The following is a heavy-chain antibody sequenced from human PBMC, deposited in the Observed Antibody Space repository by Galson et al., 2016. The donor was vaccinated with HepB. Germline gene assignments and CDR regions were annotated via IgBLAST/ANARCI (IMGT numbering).Heavy chain of an antibody. CDR2: IYYNGRT. CDR1: GGSSSSRTYY. CDR3: AISDHNGDFYP. J-gene: IGHJ5*02. V-gene: IGHV4-39*01. Sequence: SETLSLTCTVSGGSSSSRTYYWNWIRQPPGKGLEWIGSIYYNGRTDYNPSLNKRVTTSVNRSKNQFSLRLSFVTAADTAVDYCAISDHNGDFYPWGQGTLATVSS. D-gene: IGHD4-17*01.